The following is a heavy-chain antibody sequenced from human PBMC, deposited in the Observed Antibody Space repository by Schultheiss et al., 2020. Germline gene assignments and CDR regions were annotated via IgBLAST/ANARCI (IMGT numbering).Heavy chain of an antibody. Sequence: SATLSLTCTVSGGSIRSYYWSWSRQPAGKGLEWIGYNYHGGSGTYNPSLESRVTISVDTSKNQFSLKLSSVTAADTAVYYCARSPDYGSGSYSYMDGWGQGTTVTGSS. J-gene: IGHJ6*02. V-gene: IGHV4-59*12. CDR1: GGSIRSYY. CDR3: ARSPDYGSGSYSYMDG. D-gene: IGHD3-10*01. CDR2: NYHGGSG.